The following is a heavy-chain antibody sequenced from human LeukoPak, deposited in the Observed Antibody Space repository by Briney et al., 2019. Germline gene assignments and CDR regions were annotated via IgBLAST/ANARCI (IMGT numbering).Heavy chain of an antibody. CDR1: GFTFSKYW. Sequence: GGSLRLSCAASGFTFSKYWMLWLRQAPGKGLESVSRINTDGTVTTYADSVKGRFTVSRDNADNTMFLQMNSAGDEDTAVYYCATKQWLAPPPDSWGQGTPVTVSS. D-gene: IGHD6-19*01. CDR3: ATKQWLAPPPDS. J-gene: IGHJ4*02. V-gene: IGHV3-74*01. CDR2: INTDGTVT.